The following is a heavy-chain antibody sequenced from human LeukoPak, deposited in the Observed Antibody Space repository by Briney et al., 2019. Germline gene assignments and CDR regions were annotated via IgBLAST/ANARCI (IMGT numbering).Heavy chain of an antibody. CDR3: ARETEMANLDY. CDR1: GFTFSSYW. J-gene: IGHJ4*02. CDR2: IKQDGSEK. V-gene: IGHV3-7*04. D-gene: IGHD5-24*01. Sequence: GGALRLSCTASGFTFSSYWMNWVRQAPGKGLEWVANIKQDGSEKYYVDSVKGRFTISRDNAKKSLYLQMNSLRAEDTAVYYCARETEMANLDYWGQGTLVTVSS.